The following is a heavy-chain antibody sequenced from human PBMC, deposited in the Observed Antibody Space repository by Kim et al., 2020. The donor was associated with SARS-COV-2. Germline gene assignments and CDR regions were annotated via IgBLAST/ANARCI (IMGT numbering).Heavy chain of an antibody. Sequence: SETLSLTCTVSGGSISTYSWSWIRQPPGKGLEWIGYIYYSGSTNYNTSLRSRVTISVDTSKNQFSLNLSSVTAADTAVYYCARVLGRSYGYSFDYWGQGTLVTVSS. D-gene: IGHD5-18*01. CDR1: GGSISTYS. J-gene: IGHJ4*02. CDR3: ARVLGRSYGYSFDY. V-gene: IGHV4-59*01. CDR2: IYYSGST.